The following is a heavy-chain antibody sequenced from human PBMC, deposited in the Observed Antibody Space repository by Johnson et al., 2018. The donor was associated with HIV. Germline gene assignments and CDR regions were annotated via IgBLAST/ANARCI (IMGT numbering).Heavy chain of an antibody. CDR2: IYSGGRT. CDR3: ARDRGVFWNNDYKGDAFDI. D-gene: IGHD3-3*01. J-gene: IGHJ3*02. CDR1: GFTVSSNY. V-gene: IGHV3-53*01. Sequence: VQLVESGGGLIQPGGSLRLSCAASGFTVSSNYMSWVRQAPGKGLECVSIIYSGGRTYHADSVKGRFTLSRDNSKNTLYLQMNSLRAEDTAVYYCARDRGVFWNNDYKGDAFDIWGQGTMVTVSS.